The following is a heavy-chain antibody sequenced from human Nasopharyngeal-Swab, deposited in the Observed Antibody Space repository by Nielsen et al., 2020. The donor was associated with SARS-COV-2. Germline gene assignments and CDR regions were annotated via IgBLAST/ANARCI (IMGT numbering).Heavy chain of an antibody. CDR3: AASQWGEYFDY. D-gene: IGHD3-16*01. J-gene: IGHJ4*02. CDR2: FDPEDGET. Sequence: ASVKVSCKGSGSTLTEIYMHWVRQAHGRGLEWMGGFDPEDGETIYAQKFQGRVTMTEDTSIDTAYMELRSLRSEDTAVYYCAASQWGEYFDYWGQGTLVSVSS. V-gene: IGHV1-24*01. CDR1: GSTLTEIY.